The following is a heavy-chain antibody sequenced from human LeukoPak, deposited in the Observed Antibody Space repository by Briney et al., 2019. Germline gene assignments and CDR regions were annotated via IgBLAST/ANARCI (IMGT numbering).Heavy chain of an antibody. V-gene: IGHV4-38-2*02. CDR1: GYSISSGYY. D-gene: IGHD5-12*01. CDR3: ARDLGYSGFDWAP. Sequence: NASETLSLTCSVSGYSISSGYYWGWIRQPPGKRLEWVGSISSSGNTYYNPTLKSRVTISVDTSKNQSSLNLTSVTAADAAVYYCARDLGYSGFDWAPWGQGTLVTVSS. J-gene: IGHJ5*02. CDR2: ISSSGNT.